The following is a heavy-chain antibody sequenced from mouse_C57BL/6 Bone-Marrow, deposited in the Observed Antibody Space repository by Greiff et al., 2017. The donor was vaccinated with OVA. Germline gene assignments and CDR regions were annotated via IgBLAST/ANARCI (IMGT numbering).Heavy chain of an antibody. CDR3: DRKRILGAMDY. V-gene: IGHV2-2*01. D-gene: IGHD3-1*01. CDR2: IWSGGST. Sequence: QVQLQQSGPGLVQPSQSLSITCTASGFSLTSYGVHWVRQSPGKGLEWLGVIWSGGSTDYNAAFISRLSISKDKSMGQVVLKMNSLQADDTAIYYCDRKRILGAMDYWGQGTSVTVSS. CDR1: GFSLTSYG. J-gene: IGHJ4*01.